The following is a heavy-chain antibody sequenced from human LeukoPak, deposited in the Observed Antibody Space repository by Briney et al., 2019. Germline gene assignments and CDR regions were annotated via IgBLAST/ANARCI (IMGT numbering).Heavy chain of an antibody. CDR2: IYRSGSP. J-gene: IGHJ4*02. D-gene: IGHD1-1*01. V-gene: IGHV4-4*02. CDR3: ARVNINNWHSCDY. CDR1: GGSVSSNNW. Sequence: SETLSLTCAVSGGSVSSNNWWGWVRQPPGKGLEWIGEIYRSGSPNYNPSLKSRVTISVDKSRNHFSLNLSSVTAADTAVYYCARVNINNWHSCDYWGQGTLVTVSS.